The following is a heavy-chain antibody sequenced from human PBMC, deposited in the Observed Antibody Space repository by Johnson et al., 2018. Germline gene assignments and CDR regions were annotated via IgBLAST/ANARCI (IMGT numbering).Heavy chain of an antibody. CDR2: ISDRGDYI. Sequence: VQLVQSGGGLVQPSRSLRLSCAASGFNFDDYAMHWVRQPPGKGLEWVSFISDRGDYIYYADSVKGRFTISRDHTKNSVSLQMQSLRVEDTAVYYCTRDFYYYGMDVWGQGTTVTVS. V-gene: IGHV3-21*01. CDR1: GFNFDDYA. CDR3: TRDFYYYGMDV. J-gene: IGHJ6*02.